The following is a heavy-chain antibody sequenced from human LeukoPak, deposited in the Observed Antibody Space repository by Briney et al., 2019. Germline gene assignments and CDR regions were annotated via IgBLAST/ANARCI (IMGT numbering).Heavy chain of an antibody. CDR1: GFTFSSYA. V-gene: IGHV3-23*01. Sequence: SGGSLRLSCAASGFTFSSYAMNWVRQAPGKGLEWGSSISGGAGGAAYADSVKGRFTMSRDNSKNTLYLQMNSLRAEDTAVYYCAKDGGYGSGSYYPDYWGQGTLVTVSS. J-gene: IGHJ4*02. CDR2: ISGGAGGA. D-gene: IGHD3-10*01. CDR3: AKDGGYGSGSYYPDY.